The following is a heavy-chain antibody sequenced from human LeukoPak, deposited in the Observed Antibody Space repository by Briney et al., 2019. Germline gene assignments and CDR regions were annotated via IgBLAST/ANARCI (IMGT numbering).Heavy chain of an antibody. CDR1: GGTFSSYA. D-gene: IGHD6-13*01. CDR2: IIPILGIA. V-gene: IGHV1-69*04. Sequence: SVKVSCKASGGTFSSYAISWVRQAPGQGLEWMGRIIPILGIANYAQKFQGRVTITADKSTSTAYMELSSLRSKDTAVYYCASTPLAAAGIFDYWGQGTLVTVSS. J-gene: IGHJ4*02. CDR3: ASTPLAAAGIFDY.